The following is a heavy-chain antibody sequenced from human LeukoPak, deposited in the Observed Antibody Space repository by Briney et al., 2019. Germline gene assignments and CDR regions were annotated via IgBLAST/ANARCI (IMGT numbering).Heavy chain of an antibody. CDR2: ISSSSSYI. V-gene: IGHV3-21*01. J-gene: IGHJ4*02. CDR1: GFTFSSYS. Sequence: GGSLRLSCAASGFTFSSYSMNWVRQAPGKGLEWVSSISSSSSYIYYADSVKGRFTISRDNAKNSQYLQMNSLRAEDTAVYYCARDLGSSRYYFDYWGQGTLVTVSS. CDR3: ARDLGSSRYYFDY. D-gene: IGHD6-6*01.